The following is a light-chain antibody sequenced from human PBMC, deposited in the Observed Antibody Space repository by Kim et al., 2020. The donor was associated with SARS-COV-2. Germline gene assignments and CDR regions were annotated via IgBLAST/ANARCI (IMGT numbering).Light chain of an antibody. Sequence: DIQMTQSPSSLSASVGDRVTITCRASQSISSYLNWYQQKPGKAPKLLIYAASSLQSGVPSRFSGSGSGTDFTLTISSLQPEDFATYYGQQSYSTPVTFGRGTKVDIK. J-gene: IGKJ3*01. V-gene: IGKV1-39*01. CDR1: QSISSY. CDR3: QQSYSTPVT. CDR2: AAS.